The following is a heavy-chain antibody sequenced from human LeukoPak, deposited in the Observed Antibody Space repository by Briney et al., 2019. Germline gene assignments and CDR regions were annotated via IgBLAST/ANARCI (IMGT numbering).Heavy chain of an antibody. V-gene: IGHV3-48*04. Sequence: GGSLRLSCAASGFTFSSYGMSWIRQAPGKGLEWVSYISSSGSTIYYADSVKGRFTISRGNAKNSLYLQMNSLRAEDTAVYFCARVKYYYDSSGYYEYYFDYWGQGTLVTVSS. D-gene: IGHD3-22*01. J-gene: IGHJ4*02. CDR2: ISSSGSTI. CDR3: ARVKYYYDSSGYYEYYFDY. CDR1: GFTFSSYG.